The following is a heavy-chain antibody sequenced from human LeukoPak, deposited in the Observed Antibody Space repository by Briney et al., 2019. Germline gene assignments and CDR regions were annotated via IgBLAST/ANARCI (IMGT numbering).Heavy chain of an antibody. CDR1: GFTFDDYA. CDR3: AKGSSLYVDY. Sequence: PGRSLRLSCAASGFTFDDYAMHWVRQAPGKGLEWVSGISWNSGIIGYADSVKGRFTISRDNAKNSLYLQMNGLRAEDTALYYCAKGSSLYVDYWGQGTLVTVSS. J-gene: IGHJ4*02. V-gene: IGHV3-9*01. D-gene: IGHD6-13*01. CDR2: ISWNSGII.